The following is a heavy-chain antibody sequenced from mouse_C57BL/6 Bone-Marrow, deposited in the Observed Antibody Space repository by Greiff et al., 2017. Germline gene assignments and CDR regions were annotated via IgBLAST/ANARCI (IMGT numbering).Heavy chain of an antibody. J-gene: IGHJ3*01. CDR1: GYTFTSYW. V-gene: IGHV1-69*01. D-gene: IGHD2-1*01. CDR3: ARSLLEGFAY. Sequence: QVQLKQPGAELVMPGASVKLSCKASGYTFTSYWMHWVKQRPGQGLEWIGEIDPSDSYTNYNEKFKGKSTLTVDKSSSTAYMQLSSLTSEDSAVYYCARSLLEGFAYWGQGTLLTVSA. CDR2: IDPSDSYT.